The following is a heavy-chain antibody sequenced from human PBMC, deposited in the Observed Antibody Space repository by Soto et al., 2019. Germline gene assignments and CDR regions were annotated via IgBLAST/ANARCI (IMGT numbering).Heavy chain of an antibody. J-gene: IGHJ6*02. CDR3: ARDSAVENYDYYYGMDV. CDR1: GGTFSSYA. Sequence: ASVKVSCKASGGTFSSYAISWVRQAPGQGLEWMGGIIPIFGTANYAQKFQGRVTITADESTSTAYMELSSLRSEDTAVYYCARDSAVENYDYYYGMDVWGQGTTVTVSS. CDR2: IIPIFGTA. D-gene: IGHD6-13*01. V-gene: IGHV1-69*13.